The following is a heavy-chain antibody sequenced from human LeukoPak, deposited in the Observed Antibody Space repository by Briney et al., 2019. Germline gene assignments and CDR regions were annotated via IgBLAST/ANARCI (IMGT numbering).Heavy chain of an antibody. CDR2: ISGSGGRT. D-gene: IGHD6-13*01. J-gene: IGHJ4*02. CDR3: AKADSSSWYYFDY. Sequence: GGSLRLSCAASGFTFSSYAMSWVRQAPGKGLEWVSAISGSGGRTYYADSVKGRFTISRDNSKNTLYLQMNSLRAEDTAVYYCAKADSSSWYYFDYWGQGTLVTVSS. V-gene: IGHV3-23*01. CDR1: GFTFSSYA.